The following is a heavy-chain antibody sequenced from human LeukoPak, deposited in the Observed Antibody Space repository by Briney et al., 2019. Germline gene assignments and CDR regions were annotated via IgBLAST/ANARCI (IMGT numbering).Heavy chain of an antibody. D-gene: IGHD5-12*01. CDR3: AKGPGARGHFNWFDP. CDR2: IKQDGSQR. Sequence: PGGSLRLSCTASGFAFSDYWMTWVRQAPGKGPEWVANIKQDGSQRYYVDSVKGRFTISRDNAKNSLYLQMSGLRGEDTAVYYCAKGPGARGHFNWFDPWGQGTLVTVSS. J-gene: IGHJ5*02. CDR1: GFAFSDYW. V-gene: IGHV3-7*01.